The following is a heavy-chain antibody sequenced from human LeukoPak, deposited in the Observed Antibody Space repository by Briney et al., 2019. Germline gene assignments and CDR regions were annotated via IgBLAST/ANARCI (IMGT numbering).Heavy chain of an antibody. CDR1: GDSISSSY. D-gene: IGHD6-13*01. CDR2: IYYSGST. J-gene: IGHJ4*02. CDR3: ARGFRWPNDY. V-gene: IGHV4-39*07. Sequence: SETLSLTCTVSGDSISSSYWGWIRQPPGKGLEWIGSIYYSGSTYYNPSLKSRVTISVDTSKNQFSLKLSSVTAADTAVYYCARGFRWPNDYWGQGTLVTVSS.